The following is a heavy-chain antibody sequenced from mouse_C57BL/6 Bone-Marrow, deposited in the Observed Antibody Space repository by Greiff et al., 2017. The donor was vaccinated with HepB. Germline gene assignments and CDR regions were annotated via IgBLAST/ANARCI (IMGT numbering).Heavy chain of an antibody. CDR2: IDPSDSYT. V-gene: IGHV1-50*01. CDR1: GYTFTSYW. Sequence: QVQLQQPGAELVKPGASVKLSCKASGYTFTSYWMQWVKQRPGQGLEWIGEIDPSDSYTNYNQKFKGKATLTVDTSSSIAYIQLSSLTSEDSAVYYCARDYYGSSGDWYFDVWGTGTTVTVSS. J-gene: IGHJ1*03. CDR3: ARDYYGSSGDWYFDV. D-gene: IGHD1-1*01.